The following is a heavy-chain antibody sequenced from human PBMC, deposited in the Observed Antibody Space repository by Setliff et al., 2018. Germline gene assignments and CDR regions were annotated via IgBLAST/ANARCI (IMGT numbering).Heavy chain of an antibody. Sequence: PGGSLRLSCAASGFTFSNAWMSWVRQAPGKGLEWVGFIRSKAYGGTTEYAASVKGRFTISRDDSKSIAYLQMNSLKTEDTAVYYCTRVGRQLVYYYYGMDVWGQGTTVTVSS. CDR3: TRVGRQLVYYYYGMDV. D-gene: IGHD6-13*01. CDR1: GFTFSNAW. CDR2: IRSKAYGGTT. V-gene: IGHV3-49*04. J-gene: IGHJ6*02.